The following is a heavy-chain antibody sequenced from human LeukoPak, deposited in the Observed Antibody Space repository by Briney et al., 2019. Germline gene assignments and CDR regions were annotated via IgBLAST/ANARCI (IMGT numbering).Heavy chain of an antibody. D-gene: IGHD2-2*01. Sequence: SETLSLTCTVSGGSISSGGYYWSWIRQPPGKGLEWIGCIYHSGSTYYNPSLKSRVTISVDRSKNQFSLKLSSVTAANTAVYYCARDRTHIVVVPAAYYYYYMDVWGKGTTVTVSS. V-gene: IGHV4-30-2*01. J-gene: IGHJ6*03. CDR3: ARDRTHIVVVPAAYYYYYMDV. CDR2: IYHSGST. CDR1: GGSISSGGYY.